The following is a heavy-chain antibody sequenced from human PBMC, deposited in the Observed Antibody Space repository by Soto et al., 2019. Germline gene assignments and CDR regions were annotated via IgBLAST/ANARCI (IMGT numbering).Heavy chain of an antibody. CDR2: VYNSGNT. D-gene: IGHD6-19*01. J-gene: IGHJ4*02. CDR1: GGSMTGYF. V-gene: IGHV4-4*07. Sequence: QVQLQESGPGLVKPSETLSLTCTVSGGSMTGYFWTWIRQSAGKGLEWIGHVYNSGNTDYNPSLASRITMAVDTSKREFSLKVKSVTAADTAVYYCARTHWVSGTEYWGPGTLVTVSS. CDR3: ARTHWVSGTEY.